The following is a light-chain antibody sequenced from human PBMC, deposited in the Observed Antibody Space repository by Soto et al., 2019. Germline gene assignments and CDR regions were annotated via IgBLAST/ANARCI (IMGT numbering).Light chain of an antibody. CDR1: QGISSY. CDR2: AAS. V-gene: IGKV1-8*01. Sequence: AIRMTQSPSSLSASTGDRVTITCRASQGISSYLAWYQQKPGKAPKLLIYAASTLQSGVPSRFSGSGSRTDFTLTNSCLQSEDFATYYCQQYYSYPLTFGGGTKVEIK. CDR3: QQYYSYPLT. J-gene: IGKJ4*01.